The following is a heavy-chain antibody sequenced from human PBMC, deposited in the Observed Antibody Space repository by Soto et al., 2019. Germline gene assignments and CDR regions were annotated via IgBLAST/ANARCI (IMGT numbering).Heavy chain of an antibody. CDR2: TNGDGSTT. Sequence: PGGSLRLSCAASGFIFSGYWMNWVRQAPGRGLVWVSRTNGDGSTTSYADSVKGRFTISRDNAKNTLYLQMNSLGAEDTAVYYCAKCPRYCSSTSCYVPDAFDIWGQGTMVTVSS. CDR3: AKCPRYCSSTSCYVPDAFDI. D-gene: IGHD2-2*01. V-gene: IGHV3-74*01. J-gene: IGHJ3*02. CDR1: GFIFSGYW.